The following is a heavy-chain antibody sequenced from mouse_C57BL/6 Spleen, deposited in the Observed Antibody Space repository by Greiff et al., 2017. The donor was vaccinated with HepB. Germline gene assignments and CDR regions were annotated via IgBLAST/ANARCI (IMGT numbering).Heavy chain of an antibody. CDR2: IDPSDSYT. CDR1: GYTFTSYW. J-gene: IGHJ1*03. V-gene: IGHV1-69*01. CDR3: ARGGEGTDFDV. D-gene: IGHD3-3*01. Sequence: VQLQQSGAELVMPGASVKLSCKASGYTFTSYWMHWVKQRPGQGLEWIGEIDPSDSYTNYNQKFKGKSTLTVDKSSSTAYMQLSSLTSEDSAVYYWARGGEGTDFDVWGTGTTVTVSS.